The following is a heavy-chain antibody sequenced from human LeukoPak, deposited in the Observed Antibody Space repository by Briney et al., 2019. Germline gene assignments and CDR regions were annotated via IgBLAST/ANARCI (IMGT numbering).Heavy chain of an antibody. J-gene: IGHJ4*02. CDR2: INHSGST. CDR3: ARAKGIGLRGYSYGYYFDY. CDR1: GGSFSGYY. V-gene: IGHV4-34*01. D-gene: IGHD5-18*01. Sequence: PSETLSLTCAVYGGSFSGYYWSWIRQPPGKGLEWIGEINHSGSTNYNPSLKSRVTISLDTSKNQFSLKLSSMTAADTAVYHCARAKGIGLRGYSYGYYFDYWGQGILVTVSS.